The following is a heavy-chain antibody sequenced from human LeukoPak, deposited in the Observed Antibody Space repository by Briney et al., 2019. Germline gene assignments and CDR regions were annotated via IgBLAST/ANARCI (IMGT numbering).Heavy chain of an antibody. D-gene: IGHD6-13*01. CDR1: GYTFTSYG. V-gene: IGHV1-18*03. CDR2: ISAYNDDT. CDR3: ARDEGSSWSKY. J-gene: IGHJ4*02. Sequence: ASVKVSCKASGYTFTSYGISWVRQATGQGLEWVGLISAYNDDTNYAQKLHGRVTMTPDTSTSTAYTELRSRRSGDMAVCYCARDEGSSWSKYWGQGTLVTVSS.